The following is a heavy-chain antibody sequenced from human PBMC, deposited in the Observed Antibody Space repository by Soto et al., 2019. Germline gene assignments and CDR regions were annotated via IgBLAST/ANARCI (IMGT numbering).Heavy chain of an antibody. V-gene: IGHV4-30-4*01. D-gene: IGHD3-3*01. CDR3: AKEPVSITIFGVCGMDV. CDR2: IYYSGST. Sequence: LSLTCTVSGGSISSGDYYWSWIRQPPGKGLEWIGYIYYSGSTYYNPSLKGRVTISVDTSKNQFSLNLSSVTAADTAVYYCAKEPVSITIFGVCGMDVWGRGTTVTAP. J-gene: IGHJ6*02. CDR1: GGSISSGDYY.